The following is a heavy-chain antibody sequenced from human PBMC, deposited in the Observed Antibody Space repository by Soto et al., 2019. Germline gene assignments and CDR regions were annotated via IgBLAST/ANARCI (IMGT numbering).Heavy chain of an antibody. J-gene: IGHJ4*02. CDR2: IIPIFGTA. CDR1: GGTFSSYA. CDR3: PGGGGETGFDY. Sequence: QVQLVQSGAEVKKPGSSVKVSCKASGGTFSSYAISWVRQAPGQGLEWMGGIIPIFGTANYAQKFQGRVTITADESTSTAYMELGSLSSEDTAVYSCPGGGGETGFDYWGQGTLVTVSS. D-gene: IGHD2-21*01. V-gene: IGHV1-69*01.